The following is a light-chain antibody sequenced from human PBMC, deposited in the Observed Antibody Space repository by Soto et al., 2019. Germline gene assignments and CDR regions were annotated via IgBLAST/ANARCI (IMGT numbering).Light chain of an antibody. CDR2: AES. CDR1: EDISSY. V-gene: IGKV1-9*01. CDR3: QQFTNYPIT. Sequence: IQLTQSPSSLSASVGDRVTFTCRASEDISSYLVWYQQKPGAAPKLLIYAESALHSGVPSRFSGSGSGTDFTRTISSLHPEDFAVYFCQQFTNYPITFGQGTRLQIK. J-gene: IGKJ5*01.